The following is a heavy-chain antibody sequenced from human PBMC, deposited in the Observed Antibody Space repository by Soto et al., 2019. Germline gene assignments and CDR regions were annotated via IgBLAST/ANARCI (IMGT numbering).Heavy chain of an antibody. CDR2: IKSKTDGGTT. V-gene: IGHV3-15*01. CDR1: GFTFSNAW. CDR3: TTEAIVVPAAMMGNWFDP. J-gene: IGHJ5*02. D-gene: IGHD2-2*01. Sequence: GGSLRLSCAASGFTFSNAWMSWVRQAPGKGLEWVGRIKSKTDGGTTDYAAPVKGRFTISRDDSKNTLYLQMNSLKTEDTAVYYCTTEAIVVPAAMMGNWFDPWGQGTLVTVSS.